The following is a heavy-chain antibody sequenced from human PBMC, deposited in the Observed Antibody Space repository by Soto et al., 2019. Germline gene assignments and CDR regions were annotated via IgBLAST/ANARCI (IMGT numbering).Heavy chain of an antibody. J-gene: IGHJ4*02. CDR3: ARVNRAIFGVVIGTIDY. CDR1: GGSISSGDYY. V-gene: IGHV4-30-4*01. CDR2: IYYSGST. Sequence: PSETLSLTCTVSGGSISSGDYYWSWIRQPPGKGLEWIGYIYYSGSTYYNPSLKSRVTISVDTSKNQFSLKLSSVTAADTAVYYCARVNRAIFGVVIGTIDYWGQGTLVTVSS. D-gene: IGHD3-3*01.